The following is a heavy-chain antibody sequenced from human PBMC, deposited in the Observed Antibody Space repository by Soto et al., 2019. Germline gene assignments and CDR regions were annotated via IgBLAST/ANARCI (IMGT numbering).Heavy chain of an antibody. V-gene: IGHV1-18*01. CDR1: GYTFTSDG. D-gene: IGHD3-10*01. CDR2: ISAYNGNT. J-gene: IGHJ2*01. Sequence: KISCKASGYTFTSDGISWVRQAPVQGLEWMGWISAYNGNTNYAQKLQGRVTMTTDTSTSTAYMELRSLRSDDTAVYYCARRNGFGCFDLWGRGTLVTVSS. CDR3: ARRNGFGCFDL.